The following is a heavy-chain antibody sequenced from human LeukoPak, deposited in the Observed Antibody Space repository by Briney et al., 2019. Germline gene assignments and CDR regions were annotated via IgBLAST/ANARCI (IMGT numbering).Heavy chain of an antibody. D-gene: IGHD3-3*01. J-gene: IGHJ6*02. CDR3: AREGSVVYDFRSGKYYYYGMDV. CDR2: INTNTGNP. V-gene: IGHV7-4-1*02. Sequence: ASVKVSCKASGYTFTSYAMNWVRQAPGQGLEWMGWINTNTGNPTYAQGFTGRFVFSLDTSVSTAYLQISSLKAEDTAVYYCAREGSVVYDFRSGKYYYYGMDVWGQGTTVTVSS. CDR1: GYTFTSYA.